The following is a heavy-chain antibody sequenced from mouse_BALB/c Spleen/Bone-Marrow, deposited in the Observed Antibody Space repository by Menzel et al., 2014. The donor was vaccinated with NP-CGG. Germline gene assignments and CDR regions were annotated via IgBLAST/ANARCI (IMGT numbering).Heavy chain of an antibody. Sequence: EVQLQESGGGLVQPGGSRKLSCAASGFTFSSFGMHWVRQAPEKGLEWVAYISSGSSTIYYADTVKGRFTISRDNPKNTLFLQMTSLRSEDTAMYYCARGSGCGIWYFDVWGAGTTVTVSS. J-gene: IGHJ1*01. D-gene: IGHD1-1*02. CDR1: GFTFSSFG. CDR2: ISSGSSTI. CDR3: ARGSGCGIWYFDV. V-gene: IGHV5-17*02.